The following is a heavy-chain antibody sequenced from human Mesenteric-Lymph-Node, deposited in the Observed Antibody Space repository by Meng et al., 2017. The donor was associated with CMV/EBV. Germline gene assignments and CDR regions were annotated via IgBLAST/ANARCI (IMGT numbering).Heavy chain of an antibody. J-gene: IGHJ4*02. V-gene: IGHV4-39*07. D-gene: IGHD3-10*01. CDR2: IYYSGST. Sequence: SETLSLTCTVSGGSISSSSYYWGWIRQPPGKGLEWIGSIYYSGSTYYNPSLKSRVTTSVDTSQNQFSLKLASVTAADTAVYYCARDREFWGQGILVTVSS. CDR3: ARDREF. CDR1: GGSISSSSYY.